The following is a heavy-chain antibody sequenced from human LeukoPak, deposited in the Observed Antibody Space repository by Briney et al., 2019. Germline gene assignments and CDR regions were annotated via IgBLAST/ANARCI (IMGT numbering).Heavy chain of an antibody. D-gene: IGHD2-15*01. CDR3: ASWGDIVVVVTGAFDI. V-gene: IGHV3-66*01. CDR1: GFTFSSYN. J-gene: IGHJ3*02. Sequence: GGSLRLSCAASGFTFSSYNMNWVRQAPGKGLEWVSVIYSGGSTYYADSVKGRFTISRDNAKNSLYLQMNSLRAEDTAVYYCASWGDIVVVVTGAFDIWGQGTMVTVSS. CDR2: IYSGGST.